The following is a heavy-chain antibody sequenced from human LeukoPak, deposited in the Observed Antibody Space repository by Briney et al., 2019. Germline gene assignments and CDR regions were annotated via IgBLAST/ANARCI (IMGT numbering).Heavy chain of an antibody. D-gene: IGHD3-10*01. CDR3: ARGNRLLWFGELSWFDP. CDR1: GGSFSGYY. Sequence: SETLSLTCAVYGGSFSGYYWSWIRQPPGKGLEWIGEINHSGSTNYNPSFKSRVTISVDTSKNQFSLKLSSVTAADTAVYYCARGNRLLWFGELSWFDPWGQGTLVTVSS. J-gene: IGHJ5*02. V-gene: IGHV4-34*01. CDR2: INHSGST.